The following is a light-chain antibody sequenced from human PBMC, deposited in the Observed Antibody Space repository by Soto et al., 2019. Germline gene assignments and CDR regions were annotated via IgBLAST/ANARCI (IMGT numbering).Light chain of an antibody. Sequence: EIVLTQSPDTLSLSPGERATLSCRASQSVSSSYLAWYQQKPGQAPRLLIYGASSRATGIPDRFSGSGSGTDFTLTISRLEPEDFAVYYCQQYGSSPPNTFGQGTKLEIK. J-gene: IGKJ2*01. CDR3: QQYGSSPPNT. CDR1: QSVSSSY. V-gene: IGKV3-20*01. CDR2: GAS.